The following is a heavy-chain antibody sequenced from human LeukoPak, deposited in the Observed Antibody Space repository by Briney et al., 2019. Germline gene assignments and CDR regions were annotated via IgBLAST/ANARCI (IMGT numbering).Heavy chain of an antibody. J-gene: IGHJ6*02. CDR1: GFTFSNAW. V-gene: IGHV3-15*07. CDR2: IKSKTDGGTT. D-gene: IGHD1-7*01. CDR3: TTDEDWNYARKDV. Sequence: GGSLRLSCAASGFTFSNAWMNWVRQAPGKGLEWVGRIKSKTDGGTTDCAAPLKGRFTISRDDSKSTLYLQMNSLKIEDTAVYYCTTDEDWNYARKDVWGQGATVIVSS.